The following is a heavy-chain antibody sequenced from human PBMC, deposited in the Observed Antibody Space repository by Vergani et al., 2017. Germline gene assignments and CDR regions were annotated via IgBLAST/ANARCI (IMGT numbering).Heavy chain of an antibody. CDR2: INWMGDTT. Sequence: EVQLVESGGGVVRPGGSLRLSCAASGFTFDDYGMSWVRQAPGKGLEWVSGINWMGDTTGYVDSVKGRFTISRDNAKNFLYLQMDSLRVDDTAMYYCARGIEAAGTDYWGQGTLVTVSS. V-gene: IGHV3-20*04. J-gene: IGHJ4*02. D-gene: IGHD6-13*01. CDR3: ARGIEAAGTDY. CDR1: GFTFDDYG.